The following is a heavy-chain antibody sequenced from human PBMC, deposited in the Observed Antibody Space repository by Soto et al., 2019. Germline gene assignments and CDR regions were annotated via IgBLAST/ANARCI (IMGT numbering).Heavy chain of an antibody. CDR3: ARDSVEGERDLWSGYYLRGFWFDP. Sequence: SVKVSCKASGGTFSSYAISWVRQAPGQGLEWMGGVIPIFGTANYAQKFQGRATITADESTSTAYMELSSLRPEDTAVYYCARDSVEGERDLWSGYYLRGFWFDPWGQGTRVTVSS. V-gene: IGHV1-69*13. D-gene: IGHD3-3*01. CDR1: GGTFSSYA. CDR2: VIPIFGTA. J-gene: IGHJ5*02.